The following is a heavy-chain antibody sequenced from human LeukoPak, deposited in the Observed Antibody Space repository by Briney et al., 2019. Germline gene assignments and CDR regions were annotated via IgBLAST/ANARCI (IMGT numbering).Heavy chain of an antibody. CDR1: GFIVSSNY. CDR2: IYSGGST. CDR3: TRPDDYGDY. D-gene: IGHD1-14*01. J-gene: IGHJ4*02. Sequence: PGGSLRLSCAASGFIVSSNYMSWVRQAPGKGLEWVSLIYSGGSTYYADSVKGRFTISRDNSKNTLYLQMNSLRAEDTAVYYCTRPDDYGDYWGQGTLVTVSS. V-gene: IGHV3-53*01.